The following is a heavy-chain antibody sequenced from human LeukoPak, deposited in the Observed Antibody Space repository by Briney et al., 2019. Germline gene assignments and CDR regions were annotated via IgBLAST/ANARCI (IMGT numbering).Heavy chain of an antibody. V-gene: IGHV3-30*02. CDR2: IRYDGSNK. D-gene: IGHD3-9*01. CDR1: GFTFSSYA. Sequence: GGSLRLSCVASGFTFSSYAMSWVRQAPGKGLEWVAFIRYDGSNKYYADSVKGRFTISRDNSKNTLYLQMNSLRAEYTAVYYCAKDGNYDISTGYYPLYYFDYWGQGTLVTVSS. J-gene: IGHJ4*02. CDR3: AKDGNYDISTGYYPLYYFDY.